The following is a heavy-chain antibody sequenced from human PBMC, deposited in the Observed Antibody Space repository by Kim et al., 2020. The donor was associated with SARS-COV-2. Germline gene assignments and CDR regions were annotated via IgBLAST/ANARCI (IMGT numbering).Heavy chain of an antibody. CDR3: ARERGMDV. CDR2: DGSST. Sequence: DGSSTTYADSVKGRFTISRDNAKNTLYLQMNRLRAEDTAVYYRARERGMDVWGQGITVTVSS. J-gene: IGHJ6*02. V-gene: IGHV3-74*01.